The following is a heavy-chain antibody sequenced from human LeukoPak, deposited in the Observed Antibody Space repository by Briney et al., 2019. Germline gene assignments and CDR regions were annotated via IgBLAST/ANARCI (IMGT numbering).Heavy chain of an antibody. D-gene: IGHD5-24*01. J-gene: IGHJ4*02. Sequence: GGSLRLACAVSGLRFGSFWMSWVRQAPGKGLEWVANINQDGSEKYFVDSVRGRFTISRDNYKNSLHLQMNTLRAEDTAVYYCARERDGRFFDYWGQGTLVTVSS. CDR3: ARERDGRFFDY. CDR2: INQDGSEK. V-gene: IGHV3-7*01. CDR1: GLRFGSFW.